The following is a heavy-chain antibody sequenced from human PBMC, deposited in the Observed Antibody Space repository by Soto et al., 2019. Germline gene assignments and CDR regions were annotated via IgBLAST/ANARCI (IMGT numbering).Heavy chain of an antibody. V-gene: IGHV5-10-1*01. CDR2: IDPGDSYS. J-gene: IGHJ4*02. CDR3: ARLDRPTVAGTCNN. D-gene: IGHD6-19*01. Sequence: HGESLKISCQGSGYDFTKYWITWVRQVPGKGLEWMARIDPGDSYSDYSPSFRGHVTMSIDKSTSTAHLQWTSLRTSDTAIYYCARLDRPTVAGTCNNWGQGTQVTVSS. CDR1: GYDFTKYW.